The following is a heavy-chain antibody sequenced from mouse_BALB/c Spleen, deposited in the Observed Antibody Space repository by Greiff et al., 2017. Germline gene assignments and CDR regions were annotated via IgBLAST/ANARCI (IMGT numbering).Heavy chain of an antibody. V-gene: IGHV5-6-3*01. Sequence: EVQLVESGGGLVQPGGSLKLSCAASGFTFSSYGMSWVRQTPDKRLELVATINSNGGSTYYPDSVKGRFTISRDNAKNTLYLQMSSLKSEDTAMYYCARGEDYDGDYFDYWGQGTTLTVSS. CDR2: INSNGGST. CDR1: GFTFSSYG. CDR3: ARGEDYDGDYFDY. J-gene: IGHJ2*01. D-gene: IGHD2-4*01.